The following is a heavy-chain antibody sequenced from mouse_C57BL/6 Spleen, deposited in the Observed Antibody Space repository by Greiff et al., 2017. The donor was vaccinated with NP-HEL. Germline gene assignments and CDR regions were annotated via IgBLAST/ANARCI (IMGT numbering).Heavy chain of an antibody. V-gene: IGHV3-6*01. CDR2: ISYDGSN. Sequence: EVQLQQSGPGLVKPSQSLSLTCSVTGYSITSGYYWNWIRQFPGNKLEWMGYISYDGSNNYNPSLKNRISITRDTSKNQFFLKLNSVTTEDTATYYCARRDYGNYYAYWGQGTLVTVSA. CDR3: ARRDYGNYYAY. J-gene: IGHJ3*01. D-gene: IGHD2-1*01. CDR1: GYSITSGYY.